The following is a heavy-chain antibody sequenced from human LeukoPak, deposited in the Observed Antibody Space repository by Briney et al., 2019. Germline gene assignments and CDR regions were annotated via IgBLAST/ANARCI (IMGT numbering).Heavy chain of an antibody. Sequence: SETLSLTCTVSGGSICSYYWSWIRQPPGKGLEWIGYIYYSGSTNSNPALKRRVTISVETSKNQFSLKLSSVTAADTAVYYCARKTRRWFGELQSSWFDPWGKGTLVTVSS. CDR3: ARKTRRWFGELQSSWFDP. CDR2: IYYSGST. J-gene: IGHJ5*02. V-gene: IGHV4-59*01. CDR1: GGSICSYY. D-gene: IGHD3-10*01.